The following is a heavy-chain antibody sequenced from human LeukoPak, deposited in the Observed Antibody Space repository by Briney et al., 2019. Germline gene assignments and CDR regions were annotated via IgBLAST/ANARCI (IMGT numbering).Heavy chain of an antibody. CDR2: IYYSGST. CDR3: ARAGYSGYDRHFDY. D-gene: IGHD5-12*01. J-gene: IGHJ4*02. Sequence: ASETLSLTCTVSGGSISSYYWGWIRQPPGKGLEWVGTIYYSGSTYYNPSLKSRVTISVDTSKNQFSLKLSSVTAADTAVYYCARAGYSGYDRHFDYWGQGTLVTVSS. V-gene: IGHV4-39*07. CDR1: GGSISSYY.